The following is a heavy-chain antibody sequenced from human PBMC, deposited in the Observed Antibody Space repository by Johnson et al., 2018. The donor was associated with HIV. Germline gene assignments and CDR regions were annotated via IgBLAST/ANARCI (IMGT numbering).Heavy chain of an antibody. Sequence: QVQLVESGGGVVRPGGSLRLSCAASGFTFDDYGMSWVRQGSGKGLEWVAVISYDGSKKYYADSVKGRFTISRDNSKNTLYLQMNSLRAEDTAVYYCARDKVELLGAFDIWGQGTMVTVSS. J-gene: IGHJ3*02. CDR2: ISYDGSKK. V-gene: IGHV3-30*03. CDR3: ARDKVELLGAFDI. CDR1: GFTFDDYG. D-gene: IGHD1-26*01.